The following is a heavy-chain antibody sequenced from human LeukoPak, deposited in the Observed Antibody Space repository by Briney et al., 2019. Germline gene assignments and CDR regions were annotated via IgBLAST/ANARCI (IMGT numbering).Heavy chain of an antibody. D-gene: IGHD6-6*01. J-gene: IGHJ4*02. CDR3: ARGGSQQLVDY. Sequence: ESSETLSLTCTVSGGSISSGDYYWGWIRQPPGKGLEWIGSIYYSGSTYYNPSLKSRVTISVDTSKNQFSLKLSSVTAADTAVYYCARGGSQQLVDYWGQGTLVTVSS. CDR2: IYYSGST. V-gene: IGHV4-39*01. CDR1: GGSISSGDYY.